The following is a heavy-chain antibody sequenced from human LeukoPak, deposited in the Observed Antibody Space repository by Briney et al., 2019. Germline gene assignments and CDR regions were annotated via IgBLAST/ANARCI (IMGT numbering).Heavy chain of an antibody. V-gene: IGHV4-39*01. CDR2: INYSGTT. J-gene: IGHJ5*02. Sequence: SQTLSLTCTVSGGSISSGRYYWSWIRQPPGKGLEWIAIINYSGTTYYSPSLKSRVTISVDTSKNQFSLNLSPVTAADTAVYFCARRRSGLNWFDPWGQGTLVTVSS. D-gene: IGHD3-10*01. CDR1: GGSISSGRYY. CDR3: ARRRSGLNWFDP.